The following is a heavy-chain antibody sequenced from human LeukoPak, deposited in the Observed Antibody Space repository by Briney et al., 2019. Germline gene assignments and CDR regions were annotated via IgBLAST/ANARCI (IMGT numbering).Heavy chain of an antibody. V-gene: IGHV3-53*01. Sequence: GGSLRLSCVASGFTFSSNYMNWVRQAPGKGLEWVSVIYSGGGTYYADSVKGRFTISRDNSKNTLYLQMNSLRAEDTAVYYCAKDGYSYGYDFDYWGQGTLVTVSS. J-gene: IGHJ4*02. CDR3: AKDGYSYGYDFDY. D-gene: IGHD5-18*01. CDR2: IYSGGGT. CDR1: GFTFSSNY.